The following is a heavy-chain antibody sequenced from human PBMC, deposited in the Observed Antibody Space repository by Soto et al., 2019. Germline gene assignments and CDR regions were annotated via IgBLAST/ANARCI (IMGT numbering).Heavy chain of an antibody. CDR2: IYSGGST. D-gene: IGHD3-10*01. V-gene: IGHV3-53*01. Sequence: VGSLRLSCAASGFTVSSNYMSWVRQAPGKGLEWVSVIYSGGSTYYADSVKGRFTISRDNSKNTLYLQMNSLRAEDTAVYYCASESRNSLITMVRGDDAFDIWGQGTMVTVSS. J-gene: IGHJ3*02. CDR3: ASESRNSLITMVRGDDAFDI. CDR1: GFTVSSNY.